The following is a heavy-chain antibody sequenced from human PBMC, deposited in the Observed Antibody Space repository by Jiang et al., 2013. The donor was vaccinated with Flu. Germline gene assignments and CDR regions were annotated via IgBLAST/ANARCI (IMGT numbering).Heavy chain of an antibody. J-gene: IGHJ4*02. CDR3: ARGKRLGELSLYTPYFDY. V-gene: IGHV5-51*01. D-gene: IGHD3-16*02. CDR2: IYPGDSDT. Sequence: GAEVKKPGESLKISCKGSGYSFTSYWIGWVRQMPGKGLEWMGIIYPGDSDTRYSPSFQGQVTISADKSISTAYLQWSSLKASDTAMYYCARGKRLGELSLYTPYFDYWGQGTLVTVSS. CDR1: GYSFTSYW.